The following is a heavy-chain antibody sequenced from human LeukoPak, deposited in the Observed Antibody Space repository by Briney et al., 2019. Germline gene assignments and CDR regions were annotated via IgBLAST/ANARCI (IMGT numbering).Heavy chain of an antibody. D-gene: IGHD2-15*01. J-gene: IGHJ4*02. CDR2: VSYTGST. CDR1: GASISDFY. CDR3: ARLDCVLEGCYNH. Sequence: PSETLSLTCSISGASISDFYWSWIRQPPGKGLEWIGYVSYTGSTKYNPSLQSRATISVDTSKNHLFLQLNFVTAADTAVYYCARLDCVLEGCYNHWGRGTLVTVSS. V-gene: IGHV4-59*01.